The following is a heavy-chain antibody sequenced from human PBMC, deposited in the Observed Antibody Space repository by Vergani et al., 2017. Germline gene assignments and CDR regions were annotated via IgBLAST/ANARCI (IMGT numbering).Heavy chain of an antibody. D-gene: IGHD6-13*01. V-gene: IGHV3-48*03. CDR1: GFTFSSYE. CDR3: AREDIAAADDY. Sequence: EVQLVESGGGLVQPGGSLRLSCAASGFTFSSYEMNWVRQAPGKGLEWVSYISSSGSTIYYADSVKGRFTISRDNAKNSLYLQMNSLRAEDTAVYYCAREDIAAADDYWGQGTLVTVSS. J-gene: IGHJ4*02. CDR2: ISSSGSTI.